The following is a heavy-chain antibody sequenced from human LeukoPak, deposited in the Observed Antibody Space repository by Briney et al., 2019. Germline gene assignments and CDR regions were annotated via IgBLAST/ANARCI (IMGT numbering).Heavy chain of an antibody. CDR2: IIPIFGTA. J-gene: IGHJ4*02. CDR1: GGTFSGYA. V-gene: IGHV1-69*05. D-gene: IGHD3-10*01. CDR3: ARGGSGSYYKMNY. Sequence: SVKVSCKASGGTFSGYAISWVRQAPGQGLEWMGGIIPIFGTANYAQKFQGRVTITTDESTSTAYMELSSLRSEDTAVYYCARGGSGSYYKMNYWGQGTLVTVSS.